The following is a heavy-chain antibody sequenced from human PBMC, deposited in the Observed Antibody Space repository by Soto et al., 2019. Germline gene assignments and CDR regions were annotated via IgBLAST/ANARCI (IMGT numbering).Heavy chain of an antibody. CDR1: GGSISSGGYY. CDR2: IYYSGST. J-gene: IGHJ4*02. V-gene: IGHV4-31*03. D-gene: IGHD6-6*01. Sequence: KASETLSLTCTVSGGSISSGGYYWSWIRQHPGKGLEWIGYIYYSGSTYYNPSLKSRATISVDTSKNQFSLKLSSVTAADTAVYYCARWSIAARHDYWGQGTLVTVSS. CDR3: ARWSIAARHDY.